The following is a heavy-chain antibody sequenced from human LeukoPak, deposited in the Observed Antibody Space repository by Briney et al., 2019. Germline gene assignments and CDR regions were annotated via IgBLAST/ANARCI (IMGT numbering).Heavy chain of an antibody. CDR3: ARDQVAATSAHNFDY. CDR2: IIPIFGTA. Sequence: SVKVSFKASGGTFSSYAISWVRQAPGQGLEWMGGIIPIFGTANYAQKFQGRVTITADESTSTAYMELNRLRSDDTAVYYCARDQVAATSAHNFDYWGQGTLVTVSS. J-gene: IGHJ4*02. D-gene: IGHD1-26*01. V-gene: IGHV1-69*13. CDR1: GGTFSSYA.